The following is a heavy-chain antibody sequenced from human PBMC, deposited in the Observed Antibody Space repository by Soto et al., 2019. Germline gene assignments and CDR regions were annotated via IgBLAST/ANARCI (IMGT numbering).Heavy chain of an antibody. Sequence: QVQLVQSGAEVKKPGSSVKVSCKASGGTFSSYTISWVRHAPGQGLEWMGRIITILGIANYAQKFQGRVTITSDQSTRPAYKELSSLRSEDTAVYYCARASSPATPTDYWRQGTLVTVSS. CDR1: GGTFSSYT. D-gene: IGHD2-2*01. J-gene: IGHJ4*02. CDR3: ARASSPATPTDY. CDR2: IITILGIA. V-gene: IGHV1-69*02.